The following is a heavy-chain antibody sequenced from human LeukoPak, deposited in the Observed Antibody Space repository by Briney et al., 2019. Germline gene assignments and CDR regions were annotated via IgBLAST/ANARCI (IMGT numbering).Heavy chain of an antibody. CDR3: ARVDRAEAGTPHY. V-gene: IGHV1-69*02. CDR2: IIPILGIA. D-gene: IGHD6-19*01. J-gene: IGHJ4*02. Sequence: SVKVPCKASGGTFSSYTISWVRQAPGQGLEWMGRIIPILGIANYAQKFQGRVTITADKSTSTAYMELSSLRSEDTAVYYCARVDRAEAGTPHYWGQGTLVTVSS. CDR1: GGTFSSYT.